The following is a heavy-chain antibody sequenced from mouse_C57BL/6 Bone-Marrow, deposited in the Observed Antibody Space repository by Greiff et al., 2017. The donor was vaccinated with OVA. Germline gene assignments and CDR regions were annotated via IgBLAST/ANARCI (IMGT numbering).Heavy chain of an antibody. CDR1: GFTFGSYA. J-gene: IGHJ4*01. V-gene: IGHV5-4*01. CDR3: ARDQLAYYSNSYAMDY. D-gene: IGHD2-5*01. CDR2: ISDGGSYT. Sequence: DVKLVESGGGLVKPGGSLKLSCAASGFTFGSYAMSWVRQTPEKRLEWVATISDGGSYTYYPDNVKGRFTISRDNAKNNLYLQMSHLKSEDTAMYYCARDQLAYYSNSYAMDYWGQGTSVTVSS.